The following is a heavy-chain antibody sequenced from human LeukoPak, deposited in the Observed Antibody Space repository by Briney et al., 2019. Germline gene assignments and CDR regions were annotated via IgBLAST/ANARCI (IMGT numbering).Heavy chain of an antibody. V-gene: IGHV3-48*04. CDR1: GFTFSSYS. CDR2: ISSSGSTI. D-gene: IGHD3-3*01. J-gene: IGHJ4*02. Sequence: GGSLRLSCAASGFTFSSYSMNWVRQAPGKGLEWVSYISSSGSTIYYADSVKGRFTISRDNAKNSLYLQMNSLRAEDTAVYYCAATEGITIFGVVIHPKEKYYFDYWGQGTLVTVSS. CDR3: AATEGITIFGVVIHPKEKYYFDY.